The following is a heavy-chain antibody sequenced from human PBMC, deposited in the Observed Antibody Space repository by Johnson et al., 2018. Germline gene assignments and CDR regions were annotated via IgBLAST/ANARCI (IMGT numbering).Heavy chain of an antibody. CDR1: GFTFGDYA. J-gene: IGHJ3*02. Sequence: QVQLVESGGGLVQPGRSLRLSCTASGFTFGDYAMSWFRQAPGKGLEWVAVISYDGSNKYYADSVKGRFTISRDNSKNTLYLQMNSLGAEDTAVYYCAGTSTALDIWGQGKIVTVSS. D-gene: IGHD6-6*01. CDR3: AGTSTALDI. V-gene: IGHV3-30-3*01. CDR2: ISYDGSNK.